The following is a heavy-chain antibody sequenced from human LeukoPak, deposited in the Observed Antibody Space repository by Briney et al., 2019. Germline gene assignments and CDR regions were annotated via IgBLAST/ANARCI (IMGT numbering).Heavy chain of an antibody. CDR3: ASSHDSSGND. Sequence: GGSLRLSCVASGFSFSSYWMAWVRQAPGKGLEWVANIKYDGSRKYYVDSVKGRFTISRDNAKNSVYLQMNSLRVDDTAVYFCASSHDSSGNDWGQGTMVTVSS. D-gene: IGHD3-22*01. CDR2: IKYDGSRK. J-gene: IGHJ4*02. CDR1: GFSFSSYW. V-gene: IGHV3-7*01.